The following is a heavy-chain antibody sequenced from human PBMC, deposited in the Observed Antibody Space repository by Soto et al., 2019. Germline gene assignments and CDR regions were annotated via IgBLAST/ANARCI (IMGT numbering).Heavy chain of an antibody. CDR1: GGSFSGYY. CDR3: ARGRADYGGNSVGWFDP. J-gene: IGHJ5*02. D-gene: IGHD4-17*01. Sequence: SETLSLTCAVYGGSFSGYYWSWIRQPPGKGLEWIGEINHSGSTNYNPSLKSRVTISVDTSKNQFSLKLSSVTAADTTVYYCARGRADYGGNSVGWFDPWGQGTLVTVSS. V-gene: IGHV4-34*01. CDR2: INHSGST.